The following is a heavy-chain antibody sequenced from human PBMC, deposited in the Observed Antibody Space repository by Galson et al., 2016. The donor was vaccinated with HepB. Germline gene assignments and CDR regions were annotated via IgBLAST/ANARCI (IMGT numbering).Heavy chain of an antibody. CDR2: ISGNGDSI. Sequence: SLRLSCAASGFTFSSYAMSWVRRAPGKGLEWVSAISGNGDSIYYADSVRGRFTISRDNSKNTLFLQINSLRAEDTAEFYCAKDVHYDFWSALHNYFEYWGQGTLVTVSS. CDR3: AKDVHYDFWSALHNYFEY. D-gene: IGHD3-3*01. CDR1: GFTFSSYA. V-gene: IGHV3-23*01. J-gene: IGHJ4*02.